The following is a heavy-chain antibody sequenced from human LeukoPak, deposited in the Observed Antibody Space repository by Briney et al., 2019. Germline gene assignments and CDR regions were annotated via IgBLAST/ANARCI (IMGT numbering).Heavy chain of an antibody. CDR2: ISYDGSNK. Sequence: GGSLRLSCAASGFTFSSYAMHWVRQAPGKGLEWVAVISYDGSNKYYADSVKGRFTISRDNSKNTLYLQMNSLRAEDTAVYHCARDSGDGDYFVDWGQGTLVTVSS. CDR3: ARDSGDGDYFVD. V-gene: IGHV3-30-3*01. CDR1: GFTFSSYA. J-gene: IGHJ4*02. D-gene: IGHD4-17*01.